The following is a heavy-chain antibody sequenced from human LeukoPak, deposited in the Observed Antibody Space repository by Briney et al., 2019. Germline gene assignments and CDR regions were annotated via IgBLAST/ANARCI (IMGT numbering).Heavy chain of an antibody. CDR3: ATGAAGPAATLIHVFYFQD. D-gene: IGHD2-15*01. V-gene: IGHV1-24*01. CDR1: GYTLTELS. CDR2: FDPEDGET. Sequence: ASVKVSCKVSGYTLTELSMHWVRQAPGKGLEWMGGFDPEDGETIYAQKFQGRVTMTEDTSTDTAYMELSSLRSEDTAVYYCATGAAGPAATLIHVFYFQDWGQGTLVTVSS. J-gene: IGHJ1*01.